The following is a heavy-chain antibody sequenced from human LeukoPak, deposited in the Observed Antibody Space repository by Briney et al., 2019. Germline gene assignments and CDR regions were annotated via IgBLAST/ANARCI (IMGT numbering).Heavy chain of an antibody. Sequence: GGSLRLSCAASGFTFSNYNMNWVRQAPGKGLEWVSSISYSSSYIYYADSVKGRFTISRDNAKNSLYLQMNSLRAEDTAVYYCARIAVTYTFDYWGQGTLVTVSS. CDR1: GFTFSNYN. V-gene: IGHV3-21*01. CDR2: ISYSSSYI. D-gene: IGHD4-17*01. J-gene: IGHJ4*02. CDR3: ARIAVTYTFDY.